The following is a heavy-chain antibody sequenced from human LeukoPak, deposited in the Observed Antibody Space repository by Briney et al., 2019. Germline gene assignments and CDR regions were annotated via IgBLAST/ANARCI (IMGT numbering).Heavy chain of an antibody. Sequence: GASVKVSCKASGGTFSSYAISWVRQAPGQGLEWMGRIIPILGIANYAQKFQGRVTITADKSTSTAYMELSSLRSEDTAVYYCARVKTTVVTPDYFDYWGQGTLVTVSS. D-gene: IGHD4-23*01. V-gene: IGHV1-69*04. CDR3: ARVKTTVVTPDYFDY. CDR2: IIPILGIA. CDR1: GGTFSSYA. J-gene: IGHJ4*02.